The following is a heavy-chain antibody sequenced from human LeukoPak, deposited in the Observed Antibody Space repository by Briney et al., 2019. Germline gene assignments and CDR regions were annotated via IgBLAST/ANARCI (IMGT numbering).Heavy chain of an antibody. CDR1: GFSFTSHW. J-gene: IGHJ5*02. Sequence: GGSSRLSSPATGFSFTSHWMSWVSQDPGKGLECVANIKQDGSEKDYVDSVKGRFTISRDNPKNSLYLQMNSLRAEDTAVYYCARTYGPGSNGEFDHWGQGTLVTVSS. V-gene: IGHV3-7*03. CDR2: IKQDGSEK. CDR3: ARTYGPGSNGEFDH. D-gene: IGHD3-10*01.